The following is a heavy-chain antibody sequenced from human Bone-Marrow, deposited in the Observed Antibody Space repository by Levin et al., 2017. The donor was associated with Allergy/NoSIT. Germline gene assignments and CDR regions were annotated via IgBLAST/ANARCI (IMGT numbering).Heavy chain of an antibody. V-gene: IGHV1-2*06. J-gene: IGHJ6*02. Sequence: GASVKVSCKASGYTFTGYYMHWVRQAPGQGLEWMGRINPNSGGTNYAQKFQGRVTMTRDTSISTAYMELSRLRSDDTAVYYCARGEWVVGASRKNIAAAGIYGMDVWGQGTTVTVSS. D-gene: IGHD6-13*01. CDR2: INPNSGGT. CDR3: ARGEWVVGASRKNIAAAGIYGMDV. CDR1: GYTFTGYY.